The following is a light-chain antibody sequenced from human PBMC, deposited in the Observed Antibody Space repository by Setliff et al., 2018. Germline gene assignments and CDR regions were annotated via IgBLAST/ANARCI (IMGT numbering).Light chain of an antibody. CDR1: GSDVGDYKY. J-gene: IGLJ1*01. Sequence: QSALTQPASVSGSPGQSITISCTGSGSDVGDYKYVSWYQQHPGKAPKLIIYEVSNRPSGVSNRFSGSKSGNTASLSTSGLQAEDEADYYCSSYTSSSTLYVFGTGTKVTVL. V-gene: IGLV2-14*01. CDR2: EVS. CDR3: SSYTSSSTLYV.